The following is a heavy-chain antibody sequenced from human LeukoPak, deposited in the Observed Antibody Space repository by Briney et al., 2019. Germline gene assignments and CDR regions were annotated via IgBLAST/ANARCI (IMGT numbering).Heavy chain of an antibody. J-gene: IGHJ4*02. CDR3: AKDRGWQYADYETVAVEH. V-gene: IGHV1-18*01. Sequence: GGSVRVSCKASGYTFTNYGISWVRQAPGQGLEWMGWISVYTGKTYHAQKFQARVTMTTDTSTTTVYMELRSLRSDDTAVYYCAKDRGWQYADYETVAVEHWGQGTLVTVSS. CDR2: ISVYTGKT. CDR1: GYTFTNYG. D-gene: IGHD4-17*01.